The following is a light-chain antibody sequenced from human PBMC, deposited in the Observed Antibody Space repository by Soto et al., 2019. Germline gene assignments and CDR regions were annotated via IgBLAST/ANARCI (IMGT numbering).Light chain of an antibody. CDR3: QQYNNCPRT. CDR1: QSVSNN. V-gene: IGKV3-15*01. Sequence: EIVLTHSPGNLSLSPGEIATLSCRASQSVSNNYLAWYQQKPGQAPRLLIYAASTRATGLPARFSGSASGSDFTLTISSLQSEDVAIYYCQQYNNCPRTFGQGTKVDIK. CDR2: AAS. J-gene: IGKJ1*01.